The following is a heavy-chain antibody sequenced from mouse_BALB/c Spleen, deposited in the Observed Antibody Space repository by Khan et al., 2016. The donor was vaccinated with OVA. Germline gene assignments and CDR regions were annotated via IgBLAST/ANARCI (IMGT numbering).Heavy chain of an antibody. CDR2: INPSSGYN. V-gene: IGHV1-4*01. D-gene: IGHD1-1*01. CDR1: GYIFTSYM. CDR3: TRGGYGSFGY. Sequence: QVQLQQSGAELARPGASVKMSCKASGYIFTSYMMHWVKQRPGQGLEWIGDINPSSGYNNYNQKFKDKATLTADKSSSKAYMQLSSLNSEDSAVYYVTRGGYGSFGYWGQGTLVTVSA. J-gene: IGHJ3*01.